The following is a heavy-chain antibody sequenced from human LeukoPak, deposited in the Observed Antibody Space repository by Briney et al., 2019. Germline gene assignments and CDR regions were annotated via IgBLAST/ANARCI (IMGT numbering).Heavy chain of an antibody. CDR3: AKNPFVGYGSDYFDD. CDR1: GSTFNNYN. V-gene: IGHV3-21*01. CDR2: ISTTSNYI. J-gene: IGHJ4*02. D-gene: IGHD3-10*01. Sequence: GGSLRLSCAASGSTFNNYNMNWVRQAPGKGLEWVSSISTTSNYIYYADSVKGRFTISRDNAKNSLYLQMNSLRAEDTALYYCAKNPFVGYGSDYFDDWGQGTLVTVSS.